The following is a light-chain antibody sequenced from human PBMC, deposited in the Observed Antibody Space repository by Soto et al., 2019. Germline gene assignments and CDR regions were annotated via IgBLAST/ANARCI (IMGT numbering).Light chain of an antibody. Sequence: IVLTQSPDLLYLSPGDRATLSCRPSQTISSGFLAWYQQKVGQAPRLLIYDASNRATGVPDRFSGSGSGTDFSLTISRLEPEDFAVYHCQQYSSSPRTFGQGTRLEIK. V-gene: IGKV3-20*01. J-gene: IGKJ5*01. CDR1: QTISSGF. CDR2: DAS. CDR3: QQYSSSPRT.